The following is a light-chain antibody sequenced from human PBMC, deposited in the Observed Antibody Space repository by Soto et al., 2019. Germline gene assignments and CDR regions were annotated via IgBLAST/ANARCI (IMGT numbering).Light chain of an antibody. CDR3: QQYNNWPFS. CDR1: QGVTTN. V-gene: IGKV3-15*01. J-gene: IGKJ5*01. CDR2: DVS. Sequence: EIVLTQSPAGLSVSPGERVTLSCRAGQGVTTNFAWYQQKSGPSPSLLIYDVSTRATGVPARFSGTGSETDFTLTISGLQSEDSAVYFCQQYNNWPFSFGQGTRLEIK.